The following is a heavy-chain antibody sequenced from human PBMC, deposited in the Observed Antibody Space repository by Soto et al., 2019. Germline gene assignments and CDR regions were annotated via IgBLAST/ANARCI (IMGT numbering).Heavy chain of an antibody. D-gene: IGHD1-20*01. V-gene: IGHV3-11*01. Sequence: QVQLVESGGGLVKPGVSLRLSCAASGFRISDYYMNWIRQAPGKGLQWVSYMSQRGDTRYYVESVKGRFTLSRDNDENSLFLEMNSLGVENTAVYYCAGGIRVIRGEHYFDSWGQGTLVTVSS. CDR2: MSQRGDTR. CDR3: AGGIRVIRGEHYFDS. J-gene: IGHJ4*02. CDR1: GFRISDYY.